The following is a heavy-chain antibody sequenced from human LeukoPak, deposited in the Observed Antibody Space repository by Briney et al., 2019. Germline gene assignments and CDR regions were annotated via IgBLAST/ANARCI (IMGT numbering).Heavy chain of an antibody. Sequence: GGSLRLSCAASGFTFSNTWMSWVRQAPGKGLEWVGRIKTKNDGETTSYAAPVKGRFTISRDDSKNTLYLLMNSLRIEDTAVYYCATNPLYWGQGALVTVSS. CDR3: ATNPLY. CDR1: GFTFSNTW. V-gene: IGHV3-15*01. CDR2: IKTKNDGETT. J-gene: IGHJ4*02.